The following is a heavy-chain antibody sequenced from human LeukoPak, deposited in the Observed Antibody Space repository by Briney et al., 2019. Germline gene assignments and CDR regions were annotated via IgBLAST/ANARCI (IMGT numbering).Heavy chain of an antibody. CDR2: INHSGST. Sequence: PSETLSLTCTVSGGSISSSSYYWGWIRQPPGKGLEWIGEINHSGSTNYNPSLKSRVTISVDTSKNQFSLKPSSVTAADTAVYYCARGGWRWLQLRLYAFDIWGQGTMVTVSS. CDR3: ARGGWRWLQLRLYAFDI. D-gene: IGHD5-24*01. CDR1: GGSISSSSYY. J-gene: IGHJ3*02. V-gene: IGHV4-39*07.